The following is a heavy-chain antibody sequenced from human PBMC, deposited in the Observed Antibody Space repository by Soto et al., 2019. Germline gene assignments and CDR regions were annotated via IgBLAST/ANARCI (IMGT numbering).Heavy chain of an antibody. D-gene: IGHD3-3*01. V-gene: IGHV1-8*01. CDR1: GYTFTSYD. Sequence: GAAVKVSCKASGYTFTSYDINWVRQATGQGLEWMGWMNPNSGNTGYAQKFQGRVTMTRNTSISTAYMELSSLRSEDTAVYYCARGARRGRITIFGVVPNATYYLDYWGQGTLVTVSS. J-gene: IGHJ4*02. CDR3: ARGARRGRITIFGVVPNATYYLDY. CDR2: MNPNSGNT.